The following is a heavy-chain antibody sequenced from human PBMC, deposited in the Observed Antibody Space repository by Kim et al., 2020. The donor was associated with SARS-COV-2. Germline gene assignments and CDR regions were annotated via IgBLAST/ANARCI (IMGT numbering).Heavy chain of an antibody. Sequence: SETLSLTCAVYGGSFSGYYWSWIRQPPGKGLEWIGEINHSGSTNYNPSLKSRVTISVDTSKNQFSLKLSSVTAADTAVYYCARRRLYDSSGLLYYYYGM. CDR3: ARRRLYDSSGLLYYYYGM. D-gene: IGHD3-22*01. J-gene: IGHJ6*01. V-gene: IGHV4-34*01. CDR1: GGSFSGYY. CDR2: INHSGST.